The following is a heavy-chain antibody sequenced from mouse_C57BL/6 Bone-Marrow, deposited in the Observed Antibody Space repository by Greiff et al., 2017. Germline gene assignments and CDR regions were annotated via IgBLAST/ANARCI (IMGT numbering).Heavy chain of an antibody. J-gene: IGHJ2*01. Sequence: QVQLQQSGPELVKPGASVKISCKASGYEFSSSWMNWVKQRPGKGLEWIGRIYPGDGDTNYNGKLKGKATLTADKSSSTAYMQLSSLTSEDSAVYFCARGFIQNYWGQGTTLTVSS. D-gene: IGHD1-1*01. V-gene: IGHV1-82*01. CDR3: ARGFIQNY. CDR1: GYEFSSSW. CDR2: IYPGDGDT.